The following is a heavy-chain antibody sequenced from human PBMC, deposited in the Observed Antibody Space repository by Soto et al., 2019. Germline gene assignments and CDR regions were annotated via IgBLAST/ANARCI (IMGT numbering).Heavy chain of an antibody. CDR1: GGTFSSYA. D-gene: IGHD2-15*01. Sequence: ASVKVSCKASGGTFSSYAISWVRQAPGQGLEWMGGIIPIFGTANYAQKFQGRVTITADESTSTAYMELSSLRSEDTAVYYCARDLDRCSGGSCYRMGHDYWGQGTLVTVSS. V-gene: IGHV1-69*13. J-gene: IGHJ4*02. CDR3: ARDLDRCSGGSCYRMGHDY. CDR2: IIPIFGTA.